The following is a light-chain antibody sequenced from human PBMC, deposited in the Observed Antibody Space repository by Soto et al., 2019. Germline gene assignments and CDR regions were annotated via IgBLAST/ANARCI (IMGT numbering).Light chain of an antibody. CDR3: CSYAGSSTYV. Sequence: QSVLTQPRSVSGSPGQSVTISCTGTSSDVGGYNYVSWYQQHPGKAPKLMIYEVSKRPSGVSNRFSGSKSGNTASLTISGLQAEDEADYYCCSYAGSSTYVFGTGTKITVL. CDR2: EVS. CDR1: SSDVGGYNY. V-gene: IGLV2-11*01. J-gene: IGLJ1*01.